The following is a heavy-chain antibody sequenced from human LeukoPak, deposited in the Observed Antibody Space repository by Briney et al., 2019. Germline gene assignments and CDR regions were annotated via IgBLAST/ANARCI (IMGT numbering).Heavy chain of an antibody. CDR3: AKTTVTTRGAHPYFDY. D-gene: IGHD4-17*01. CDR1: GFTFSSYS. CDR2: ISSSSSTI. J-gene: IGHJ4*02. Sequence: GGSLRLSCAASGFTFSSYSMNWVRQAPGKGLEWVSYISSSSSTIYYADSVKGRFTISRDNAKNSLYLQMNSLRAEDTAVYYCAKTTVTTRGAHPYFDYWGQGTLVTVSS. V-gene: IGHV3-48*04.